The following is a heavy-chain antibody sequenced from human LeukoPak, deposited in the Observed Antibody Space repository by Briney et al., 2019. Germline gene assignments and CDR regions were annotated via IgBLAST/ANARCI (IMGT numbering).Heavy chain of an antibody. V-gene: IGHV3-66*01. CDR1: GFTVSSNY. Sequence: PGGSLRLSCAASGFTVSSNYMSWVRQAPGKGLEWVSVIYSGGSTYYADSVKGRFTISRDNSKNTLYLQMNSLRAEDTAVYYCARVTGATLFYYYYYMDVWGKGTTVTISS. D-gene: IGHD1-26*01. CDR3: ARVTGATLFYYYYYMDV. CDR2: IYSGGST. J-gene: IGHJ6*03.